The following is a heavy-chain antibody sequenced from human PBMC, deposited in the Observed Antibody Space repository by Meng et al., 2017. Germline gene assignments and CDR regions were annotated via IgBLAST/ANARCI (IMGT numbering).Heavy chain of an antibody. CDR2: IYPGDSET. Sequence: KVSCKGSGYSFTSYWIGWVRQMPGKGLEWMGIIYPGDSETRYSPSFQGQVTISADKSISTAYLQWSSLKASDTAMYYCARAVHYDILTGSSAFDIWGQGTMVTVSS. V-gene: IGHV5-51*01. CDR1: GYSFTSYW. D-gene: IGHD3-9*01. CDR3: ARAVHYDILTGSSAFDI. J-gene: IGHJ3*02.